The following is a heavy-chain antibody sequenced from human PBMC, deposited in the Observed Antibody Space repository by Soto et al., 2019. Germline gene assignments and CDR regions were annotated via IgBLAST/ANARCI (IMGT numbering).Heavy chain of an antibody. J-gene: IGHJ6*02. CDR1: GDNVSSNSAA. D-gene: IGHD1-26*01. Sequence: SQTLSLTCAISGDNVSSNSAAWNWIRQPPSRGLEWLGRTYYRSKWYYDYATSVKSRITINADTSKNQFSLQLNSVTPEDTAVYYCARLLAGVDYGMDVWGQGTTVTVSS. CDR3: ARLLAGVDYGMDV. CDR2: TYYRSKWYY. V-gene: IGHV6-1*01.